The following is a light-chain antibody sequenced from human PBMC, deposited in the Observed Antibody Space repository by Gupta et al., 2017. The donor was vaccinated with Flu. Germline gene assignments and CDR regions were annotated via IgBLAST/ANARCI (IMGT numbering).Light chain of an antibody. J-gene: IGKJ4*01. V-gene: IGKV2-28*01. Sequence: DIVMAQSPLSLPVTPGEPASISCRSSQSLVHSHGYNYLDWYLQKPGQSPQLLIYLGSNRASGVPDRFSGSGSGTDFILKISRVEAEDVGVYYCMQALQTPLTFGGGTKVEIK. CDR2: LGS. CDR1: QSLVHSHGYNY. CDR3: MQALQTPLT.